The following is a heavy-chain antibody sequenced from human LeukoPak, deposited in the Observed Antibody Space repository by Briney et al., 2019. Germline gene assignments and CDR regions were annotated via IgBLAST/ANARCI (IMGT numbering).Heavy chain of an antibody. CDR2: INAGNGNT. CDR1: GYTFTSYA. D-gene: IGHD3-10*01. Sequence: GASVKVSCKASGYTFTSYAMHWVRQAPGQRLEWMGWINAGNGNTKYSQKFQGRVTVTRDTSASTAYMELSSLRSEDTAVYYCARGYYGSGYVDYWGQGTLVTVSS. CDR3: ARGYYGSGYVDY. J-gene: IGHJ4*02. V-gene: IGHV1-3*01.